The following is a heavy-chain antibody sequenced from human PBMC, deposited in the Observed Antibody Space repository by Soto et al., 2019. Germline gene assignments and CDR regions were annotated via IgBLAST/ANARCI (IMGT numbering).Heavy chain of an antibody. CDR1: GYTFTHYY. D-gene: IGHD2-2*01. V-gene: IGHV1-46*01. CDR2: LNPASGST. J-gene: IGHJ4*02. Sequence: QVQLVQSGAEVKKPGASVKLSCRTSGYTFTHYYSHWVRQAPGQGLEWLAILNPASGSTNYAQDFEGRVTLTRDPSTTTVYMELGGLRAEEKALFNCVSALPAGDHWVLVTWGTVSS. CDR3: VSALPAGDH.